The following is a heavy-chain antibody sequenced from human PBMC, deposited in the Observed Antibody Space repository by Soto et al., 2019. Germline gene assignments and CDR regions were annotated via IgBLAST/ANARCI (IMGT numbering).Heavy chain of an antibody. CDR1: GFTFSSYG. Sequence: EVQLLESGGGLVQPGGSLRLSCAASGFTFSSYGMSWVRQAPGKGLEWVSYISSSGSTIYYADSVKGRFTISRDNAKNSLYLQMNSLRAEDTAVYYCARSNGDYVGAFDIWGQGTMVTVSS. CDR3: ARSNGDYVGAFDI. D-gene: IGHD4-17*01. CDR2: ISSSGSTI. J-gene: IGHJ3*02. V-gene: IGHV3-48*04.